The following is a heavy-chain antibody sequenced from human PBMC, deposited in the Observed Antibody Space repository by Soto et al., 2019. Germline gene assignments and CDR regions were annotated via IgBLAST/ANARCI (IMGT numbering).Heavy chain of an antibody. CDR1: ELSSSNHA. V-gene: IGHV3-23*01. J-gene: IGHJ4*02. CDR2: ISGTDGGA. CDR3: ASGGLHGYTNGGLSYFHS. D-gene: IGHD5-18*01. Sequence: EVHLLASGGGLVQPGGSLRLSCAASELSSSNHAMTWVRQAPGKGLEWVSGISGTDGGAYYADSVKGRFTTTRDNSRSTLYLQMNSLRVEDTALYYWASGGLHGYTNGGLSYFHSWGQGTLVTVSS.